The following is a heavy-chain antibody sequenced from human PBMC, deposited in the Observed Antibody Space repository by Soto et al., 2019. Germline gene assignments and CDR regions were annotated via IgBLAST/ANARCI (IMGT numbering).Heavy chain of an antibody. CDR2: ISRDGSST. CDR3: ARSRTGAVPDSINI. J-gene: IGHJ1*01. D-gene: IGHD2-21*01. V-gene: IGHV3-30-3*01. Sequence: PGGSLRLSCEGSGFTFSRYAMHWVRQAPGGGLEWVAVISRDGSSTYYGDSVKGRFTVSRDNAKNSVFLSMTSLRADHTAVFYCARSRTGAVPDSINIWGQGTLVTVSS. CDR1: GFTFSRYA.